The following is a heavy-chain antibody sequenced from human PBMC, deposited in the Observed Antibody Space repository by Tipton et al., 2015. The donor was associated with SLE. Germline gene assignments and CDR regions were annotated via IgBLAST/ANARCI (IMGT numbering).Heavy chain of an antibody. J-gene: IGHJ3*02. CDR2: IFYTGNT. V-gene: IGHV4-39*07. D-gene: IGHD6-19*01. Sequence: TLSLTCTVSGGSISSSSYYWGWIRQPPGKGLEWIGGIFYTGNTYYNPSLKSRVTISVDTSKNQFSLKLSSVTAADTAVYYCARLSSGIAVAPYAFDIWGQGTMVTVSS. CDR3: ARLSSGIAVAPYAFDI. CDR1: GGSISSSSYY.